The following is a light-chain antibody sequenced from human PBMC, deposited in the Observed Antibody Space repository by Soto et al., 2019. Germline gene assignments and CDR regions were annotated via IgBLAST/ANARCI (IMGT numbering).Light chain of an antibody. J-gene: IGKJ2*01. CDR1: QSLLHSNGYNY. CDR3: LQALQTPPP. V-gene: IGKV2-28*01. Sequence: DIVMTQSPLSLPVTPGEPASISCRSSQSLLHSNGYNYLDWYLQKQGQSPQVLIFLGSNRASGVTDRVSGSGSGTDFTLKISRVEAEDVGVYYCLQALQTPPPFGQGTKLEIK. CDR2: LGS.